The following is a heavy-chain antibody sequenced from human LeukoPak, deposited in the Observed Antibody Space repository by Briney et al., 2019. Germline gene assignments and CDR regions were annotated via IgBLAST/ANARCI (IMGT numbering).Heavy chain of an antibody. Sequence: SVKVSCKASGGTFSSYAISWVRQAPGQGLEWMGGIIPIFGTANYAQKFQGRVTITADESTSTAYMELSSLRSEDTAVYYCAKFRGVAGFYYYGMDVWGQGTTVTVSS. J-gene: IGHJ6*02. CDR1: GGTFSSYA. CDR3: AKFRGVAGFYYYGMDV. D-gene: IGHD3-10*01. V-gene: IGHV1-69*13. CDR2: IIPIFGTA.